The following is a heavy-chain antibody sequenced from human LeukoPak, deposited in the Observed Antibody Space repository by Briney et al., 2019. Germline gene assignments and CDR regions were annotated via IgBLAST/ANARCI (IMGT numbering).Heavy chain of an antibody. Sequence: GGALRLSGAASGFTYSRYWMSWVRQAPGKGLDWVANINYHGSGEHYVDCVKGLFTISRDNAKSSLYLQMNSLRAEDTGLYYCARARWLQTLYYFDYWGQGILVTVSS. V-gene: IGHV3-7*04. CDR1: GFTYSRYW. J-gene: IGHJ4*02. D-gene: IGHD5-24*01. CDR2: INYHGSGE. CDR3: ARARWLQTLYYFDY.